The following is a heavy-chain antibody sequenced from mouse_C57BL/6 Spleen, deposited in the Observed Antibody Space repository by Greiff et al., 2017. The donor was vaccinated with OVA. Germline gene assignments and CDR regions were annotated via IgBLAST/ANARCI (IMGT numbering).Heavy chain of an antibody. CDR2: IHPNSGST. V-gene: IGHV1-64*01. CDR3: ARPDYYGSREAWFAY. Sequence: VQLQQPGAELVKPGASVKLSCKASGYTFTSYWMHWVKQRPGQGLEWIGMIHPNSGSTNYNEKFKSKATLTVDKSSSTAYMRLSSLTSEDSAVYYCARPDYYGSREAWFAYWGQGTLVTVSA. J-gene: IGHJ3*01. D-gene: IGHD1-1*01. CDR1: GYTFTSYW.